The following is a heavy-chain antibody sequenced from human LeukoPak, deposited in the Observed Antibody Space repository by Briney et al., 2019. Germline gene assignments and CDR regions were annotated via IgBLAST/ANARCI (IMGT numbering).Heavy chain of an antibody. CDR2: IMPLFGTA. Sequence: ASVKVSCKASGYTFTSYGISWVRQAPGQGLEWMGGIMPLFGTAKNAQKFQGRVTITADKSTSTAYMELSSLRSEDTAVYYCASGRTDIVVVPATLRNYYFDYWGQGTLVTVSS. CDR1: GYTFTSYG. D-gene: IGHD2-2*01. J-gene: IGHJ4*02. V-gene: IGHV1-69*06. CDR3: ASGRTDIVVVPATLRNYYFDY.